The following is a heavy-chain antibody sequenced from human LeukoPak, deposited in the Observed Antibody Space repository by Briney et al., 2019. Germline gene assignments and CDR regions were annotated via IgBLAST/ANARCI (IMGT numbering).Heavy chain of an antibody. D-gene: IGHD3-3*01. CDR2: IRDSGSGT. J-gene: IGHJ4*02. CDR3: AKWAYYDFWSGHYKSHFDS. CDR1: GVTFKDYA. Sequence: GGSLRLSCVVSGVTFKDYAMSWVRQAPGKGLECVSSIRDSGSGTHYADSVKGRFTVSRDNSENTLYLHMNTLSAEHTAVYYCAKWAYYDFWSGHYKSHFDSWGQGTVVTVPP. V-gene: IGHV3-23*01.